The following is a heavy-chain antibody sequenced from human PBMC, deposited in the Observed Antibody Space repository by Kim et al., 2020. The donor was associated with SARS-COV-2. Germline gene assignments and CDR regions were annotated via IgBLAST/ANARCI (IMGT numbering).Heavy chain of an antibody. Sequence: GGSLRLSCAASGFTFSSYSMNWVRQAPGKGLEWVSYISSSSSTIYYADSVKGRFTISRDNAKNSLYLQMNSLRDEDTAVYYCARDRGYFDWLFHTDYYYYGMDVGGQGTTVTVS. V-gene: IGHV3-48*02. CDR1: GFTFSSYS. CDR3: ARDRGYFDWLFHTDYYYYGMDV. J-gene: IGHJ6*02. CDR2: ISSSSSTI. D-gene: IGHD3-9*01.